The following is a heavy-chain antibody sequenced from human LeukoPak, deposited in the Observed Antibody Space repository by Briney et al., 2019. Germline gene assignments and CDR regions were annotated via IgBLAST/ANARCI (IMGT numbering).Heavy chain of an antibody. CDR1: GFTFSSYW. CDR3: ARGGGYSYGPFDY. J-gene: IGHJ4*02. V-gene: IGHV3-74*01. D-gene: IGHD5-18*01. Sequence: PGGSLRLSCAASGFTFSSYWMHWVRQAPGKGLVWFSRINSDGSSTSYADSVKGRFTISRDNAKNTLYLQMNSLRAEDTAVYYCARGGGYSYGPFDYWGQGTLVTVSS. CDR2: INSDGSST.